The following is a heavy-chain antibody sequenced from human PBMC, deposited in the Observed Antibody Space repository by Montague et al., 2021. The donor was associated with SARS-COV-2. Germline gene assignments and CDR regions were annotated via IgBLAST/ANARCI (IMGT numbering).Heavy chain of an antibody. CDR2: IYSSGGT. CDR1: GEPIGGFF. Sequence: SETLSLTCSVSGEPIGGFFWNWIRQPAGKGLEWIGRIYSSGGTDYNPSLESRVTMSVDTSKNQFSLKVNSVTAADTAMYYCARGVVAGPPVVDYWGRGTLVAVSS. CDR3: ARGVVAGPPVVDY. D-gene: IGHD2-15*01. J-gene: IGHJ4*02. V-gene: IGHV4-4*07.